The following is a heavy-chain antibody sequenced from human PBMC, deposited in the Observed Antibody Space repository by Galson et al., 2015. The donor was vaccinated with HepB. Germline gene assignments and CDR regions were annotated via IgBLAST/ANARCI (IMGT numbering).Heavy chain of an antibody. CDR1: GGHFSAFA. CDR2: ITPIFRTP. CDR3: ALYCNDGNCHDLGGNFYYRLDF. J-gene: IGHJ6*02. Sequence: KVSCKASGGHFSAFAFSWVRQAPGQGLEWMGGITPIFRTPDYAQEFQGRITITADTSNSIVYMDLTSLRSDDTAIYYCALYCNDGNCHDLGGNFYYRLDFWSQGTSVTVSS. D-gene: IGHD2-15*01. V-gene: IGHV1-69*06.